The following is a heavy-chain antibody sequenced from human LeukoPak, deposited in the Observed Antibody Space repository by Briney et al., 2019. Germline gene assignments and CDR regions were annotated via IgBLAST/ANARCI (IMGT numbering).Heavy chain of an antibody. CDR2: INPNSGGT. CDR3: ARGRSPGGGRGYFDY. V-gene: IGHV1-2*02. Sequence: GASVKVSCKASGYTFTGYYMHWVRQAPGQGLEWMGWINPNSGGTNYAQKFQGRVTMTRDTSISTAYMELSRLRSEDTAVYYCARGRSPGGGRGYFDYWGQGTLVTVSS. D-gene: IGHD2-15*01. J-gene: IGHJ4*02. CDR1: GYTFTGYY.